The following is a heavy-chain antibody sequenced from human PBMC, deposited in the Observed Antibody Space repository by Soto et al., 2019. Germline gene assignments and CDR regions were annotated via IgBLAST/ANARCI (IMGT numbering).Heavy chain of an antibody. CDR1: GFTFSSYG. D-gene: IGHD5-12*01. J-gene: IGHJ6*02. V-gene: IGHV3-30*18. CDR2: ISYDGSNK. Sequence: QVQLVESGGGVVQPGRSLRLSCAASGFTFSSYGMHWVRQAPGKGLEWVAVISYDGSNKYYADSVKGRFTISRDNSKNTLYRQMNSLRAEDTAVYYCAKDLGYTEPYYYYGMDVWGQGTTVTVSS. CDR3: AKDLGYTEPYYYYGMDV.